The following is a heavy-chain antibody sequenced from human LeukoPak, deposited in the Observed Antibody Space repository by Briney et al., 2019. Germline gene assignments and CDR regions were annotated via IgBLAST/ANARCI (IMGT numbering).Heavy chain of an antibody. J-gene: IGHJ4*02. D-gene: IGHD2-21*01. V-gene: IGHV3-33*01. CDR1: GFPFSSYG. CDR2: LVYGERND. Sequence: GGSLRLSCAASGFPFSSYGMHWVRQAPGKGLEWVARLVYGERNDYANSVKGRFTISRDNSKNTLYLQIDNLRVDDTAVYYCARDLSAAYDFWGQGILVTVSS. CDR3: ARDLSAAYDF.